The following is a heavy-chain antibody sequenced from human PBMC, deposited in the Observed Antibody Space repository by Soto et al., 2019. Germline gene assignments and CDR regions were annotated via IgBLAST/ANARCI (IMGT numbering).Heavy chain of an antibody. Sequence: QVQLVESGGGVVQPGRSLRLSCAASGFDFSTYGMHWVRQAPGKGLEWVAVIWDDGSNKYYADSVRGRIIISRDNSKNTLFLHLNSLRAEDTAVYYCARAVGPFDYWGQGTLVTVSS. CDR3: ARAVGPFDY. CDR1: GFDFSTYG. CDR2: IWDDGSNK. J-gene: IGHJ4*02. V-gene: IGHV3-33*01. D-gene: IGHD1-26*01.